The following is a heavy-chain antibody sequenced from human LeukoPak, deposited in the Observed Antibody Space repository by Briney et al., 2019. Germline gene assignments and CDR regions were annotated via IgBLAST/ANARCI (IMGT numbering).Heavy chain of an antibody. J-gene: IGHJ4*02. CDR2: ISYDGSNK. D-gene: IGHD1-26*01. CDR3: ARDRTGGKLDY. Sequence: GGSLRLSCAASGFTFSSYAMHWVRQAPGKGLEWVAVISYDGSNKYYADSVKGRFTISRDNSKNTLYLQMNSLRAEDTAVYYCARDRTGGKLDYWGQGTLVTVSS. V-gene: IGHV3-30-3*01. CDR1: GFTFSSYA.